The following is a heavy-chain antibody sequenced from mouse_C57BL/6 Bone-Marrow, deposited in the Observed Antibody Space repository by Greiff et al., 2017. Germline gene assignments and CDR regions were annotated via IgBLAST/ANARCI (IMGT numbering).Heavy chain of an antibody. CDR3: VYLITTVVADY. CDR2: IHPSDSDT. V-gene: IGHV1-74*01. CDR1: GYTITRYW. J-gene: IGHJ2*01. D-gene: IGHD1-1*01. Sequence: VKLQASGAELVKPGASVKVSCKASGYTITRYWMHWVKQRPGQGLEWIGRIHPSDSDTKYNPKFKGKATLTVDKSSSTASMPLSSLTSEDTAVDYCVYLITTVVADYWGQGTTLTVSS.